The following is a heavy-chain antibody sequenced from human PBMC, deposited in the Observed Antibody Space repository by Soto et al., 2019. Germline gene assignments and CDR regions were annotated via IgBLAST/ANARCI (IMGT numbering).Heavy chain of an antibody. Sequence: EVQLVESGGGLVQPGGSLRLSCAASGFTFSSYAMHWVRQAPGKGLEYVSAISSNGGSTYYANSVKGRFTISRDNSKNTLYLQMGSLRAEDMAVSYCASMGSSGYWFDYWGQGTLVTVSS. V-gene: IGHV3-64*01. CDR1: GFTFSSYA. CDR2: ISSNGGST. CDR3: ASMGSSGYWFDY. D-gene: IGHD3-22*01. J-gene: IGHJ4*02.